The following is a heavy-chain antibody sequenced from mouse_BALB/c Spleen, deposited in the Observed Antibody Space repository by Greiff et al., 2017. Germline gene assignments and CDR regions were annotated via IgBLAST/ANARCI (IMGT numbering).Heavy chain of an antibody. CDR3: ASNYRYDGYYFDY. CDR1: GYAFSSSW. Sequence: VQLQQSGPELVKPGASVKISCKASGYAFSSSWMNWVKQRPGQGLEWIGRIYPGDGDTNYNGKFKGKATLTADKSSSTAYMQLSSLTSVDSAVYFCASNYRYDGYYFDYWGQGTTLTVSS. J-gene: IGHJ2*01. CDR2: IYPGDGDT. V-gene: IGHV1-82*01. D-gene: IGHD2-14*01.